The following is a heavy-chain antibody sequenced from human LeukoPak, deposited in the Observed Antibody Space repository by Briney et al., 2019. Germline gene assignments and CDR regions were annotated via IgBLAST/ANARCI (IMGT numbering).Heavy chain of an antibody. CDR3: ARVGNDFWSGYPLDY. CDR1: GGSISSYY. V-gene: IGHV4-59*01. D-gene: IGHD3-3*01. J-gene: IGHJ4*02. Sequence: SETLSLTCTVSGGSISSYYWSWIRQPPGKGLEWIGYIYYSGSTNYNPSLKSRVTISVDTSRNQFSLKLSSVTAADTAVYYCARVGNDFWSGYPLDYWGQGTLVTVSS. CDR2: IYYSGST.